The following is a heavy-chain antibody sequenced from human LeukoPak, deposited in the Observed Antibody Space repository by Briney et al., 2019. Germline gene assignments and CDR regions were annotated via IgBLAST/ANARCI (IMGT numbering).Heavy chain of an antibody. CDR2: ISGGAINT. V-gene: IGHV3-23*01. CDR3: ARRGIVIRGLLIIGFHKEAYYFDY. J-gene: IGHJ4*02. CDR1: GFTLSNYA. D-gene: IGHD3-10*01. Sequence: GGSLRLSCVVSGFTLSNYAMNWVRQAPGKGLEWVSSISGGAINTKYADSVKGRFTISRDNSLNTLYLQMNNLRAEDTAVYFCARRGIVIRGLLIIGFHKEAYYFDYWGQGVLVTVSS.